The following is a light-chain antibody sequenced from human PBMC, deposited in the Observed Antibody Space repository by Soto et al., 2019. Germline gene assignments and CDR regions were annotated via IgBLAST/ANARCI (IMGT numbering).Light chain of an antibody. Sequence: DIQMTQSPSSLSASVGDRVTITCRASQSIRTNLNWYQQKPGKAPNLLIYAASSLQSGVPSRFSGRGYGTDFTLTISSLQPEDFATYYCQQSYSTPLYTFGQGTKLEIK. CDR2: AAS. J-gene: IGKJ2*01. V-gene: IGKV1-39*01. CDR3: QQSYSTPLYT. CDR1: QSIRTN.